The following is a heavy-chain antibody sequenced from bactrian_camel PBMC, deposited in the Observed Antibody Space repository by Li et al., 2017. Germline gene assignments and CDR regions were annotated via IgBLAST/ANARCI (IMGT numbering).Heavy chain of an antibody. J-gene: IGHJ4*01. D-gene: IGHD2*01. V-gene: IGHV3S31*01. CDR2: LDIGWDST. CDR3: ATGHGGSLSLGYNY. Sequence: DVQLVESGGGLVQPGGSLTLSCAASGFVFERTAMTWIRQAPGKEREGVASLDIGWDSTYYADSVKGRFTISQALVKNTLYLQMNSLKTEDTAVYYCATGHGGSLSLGYNYWGQGTQVTVS. CDR1: GFVFERTA.